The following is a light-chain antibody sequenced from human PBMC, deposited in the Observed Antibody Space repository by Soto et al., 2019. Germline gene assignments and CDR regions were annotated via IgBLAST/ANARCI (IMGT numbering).Light chain of an antibody. CDR1: QDISNY. CDR3: QQYENLPT. J-gene: IGKJ5*01. Sequence: DIQMPQSPSSLSASLGDRVTTTWEASQDISNYLNWYQQKPGKAPKLLIYDASNLETGVPSRFSGSGSGTDFTFTISSLKPEDIATYYCQQYENLPTFGQGTRLEIK. CDR2: DAS. V-gene: IGKV1-33*01.